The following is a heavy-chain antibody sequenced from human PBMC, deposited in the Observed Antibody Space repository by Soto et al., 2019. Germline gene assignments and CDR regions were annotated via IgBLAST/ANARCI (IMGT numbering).Heavy chain of an antibody. D-gene: IGHD1-26*01. Sequence: SETLSLTCTVSGGSISSYYWSWIRQPPGKGLEWIGRIYTSGSTNYNPSLKSRVTMSVDTSKNQFSLKLSSVTAADTAVYYCAGSIGSYYRFHPLDYWGQGTLVTVSS. J-gene: IGHJ4*02. CDR1: GGSISSYY. CDR3: AGSIGSYYRFHPLDY. CDR2: IYTSGST. V-gene: IGHV4-4*07.